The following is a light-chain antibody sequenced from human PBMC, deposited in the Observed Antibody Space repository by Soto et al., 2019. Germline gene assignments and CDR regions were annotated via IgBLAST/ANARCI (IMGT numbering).Light chain of an antibody. V-gene: IGKV3-15*01. CDR1: QSVSSN. Sequence: EIVVKMSVAAVSVTPGERATLSCRASQSVSSNLAWYQQKPGQAPRLRIYGASTRATGIPARFSGSGSGTEFTLTISSLQSEDFAFYYCQQYNNWPRTFAQGTKVDIK. CDR2: GAS. J-gene: IGKJ1*01. CDR3: QQYNNWPRT.